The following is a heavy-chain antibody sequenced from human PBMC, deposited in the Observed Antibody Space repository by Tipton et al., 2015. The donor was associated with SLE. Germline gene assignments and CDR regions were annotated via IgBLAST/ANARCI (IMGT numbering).Heavy chain of an antibody. CDR2: ISYDGSNK. J-gene: IGHJ4*02. D-gene: IGHD3-10*01. Sequence: SLRLSCAASGFTFSTYTMHWVRQAPGKGLEWVALISYDGSNKDYADSVKGRFTISRDKSKNTLYLQMNSLRAEDTAVYYCARSILYMVQVFVDYWGQGTLVTVSS. CDR1: GFTFSTYT. CDR3: ARSILYMVQVFVDY. V-gene: IGHV3-30*04.